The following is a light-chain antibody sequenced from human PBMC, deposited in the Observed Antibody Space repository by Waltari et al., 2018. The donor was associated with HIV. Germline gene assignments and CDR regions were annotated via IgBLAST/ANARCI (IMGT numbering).Light chain of an antibody. V-gene: IGKV1-8*01. CDR2: GGS. CDR1: QNIASN. Sequence: IQMTQSPSSVCSFKGDTITISCRASQNIASNLAWYQQKPGSVPKLLIYGGSALQSGVPSRFSGRGSGTDFTLTIRDLHSEDFAIYYCQQYGSRPSTFGGGTRVEI. CDR3: QQYGSRPST. J-gene: IGKJ4*01.